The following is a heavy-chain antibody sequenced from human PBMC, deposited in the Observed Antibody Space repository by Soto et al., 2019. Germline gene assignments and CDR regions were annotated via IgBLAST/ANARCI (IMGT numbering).Heavy chain of an antibody. CDR2: IKSKTDGGTT. J-gene: IGHJ4*02. V-gene: IGHV3-15*01. CDR1: GFTFSNAW. Sequence: PGGSLRLSCAASGFTFSNAWMSWVRQAPGKGLEWVGRIKSKTDGGTTDYAAPVKGRFTISRDDSKNTLYLQMNSLKTEDTAVYYCTTKTGFWSGYYPDYWGQGTLVTVSS. D-gene: IGHD3-3*01. CDR3: TTKTGFWSGYYPDY.